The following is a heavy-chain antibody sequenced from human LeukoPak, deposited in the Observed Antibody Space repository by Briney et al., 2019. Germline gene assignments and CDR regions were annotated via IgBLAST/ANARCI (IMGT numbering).Heavy chain of an antibody. CDR2: INHSGST. D-gene: IGHD2-2*02. CDR1: GGSFSGYY. Sequence: PSETLSLTCAVNGGSFSGYYWSWIRQPPGKGLEWIGEINHSGSTNYNPSLKSRVTISVDTSKNQFSLKLSSVTAADTAVYYCARGLGYCSSTSCYISWIRTYYFDYWGQGTLVTVSS. CDR3: ARGLGYCSSTSCYISWIRTYYFDY. V-gene: IGHV4-34*01. J-gene: IGHJ4*02.